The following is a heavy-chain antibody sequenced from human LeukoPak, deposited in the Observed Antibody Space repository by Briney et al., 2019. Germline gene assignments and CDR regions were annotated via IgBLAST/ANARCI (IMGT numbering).Heavy chain of an antibody. J-gene: IGHJ5*02. CDR1: GGSISSGGSY. V-gene: IGHV4-31*01. D-gene: IGHD2-2*01. CDR2: IYYSGST. Sequence: SRTLSLTCTVSGGSISSGGSYWSWTRPHPGKGLEWIRYIYYSGSTYYNPYIKSPVTISVNSSKNQYTLKLSSVTAADTAVYYGARVTANDQLLAHWFDPWGQGTLVTVSS. CDR3: ARVTANDQLLAHWFDP.